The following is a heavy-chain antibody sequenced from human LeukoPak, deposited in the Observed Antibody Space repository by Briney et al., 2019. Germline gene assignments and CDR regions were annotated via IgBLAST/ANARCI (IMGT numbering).Heavy chain of an antibody. Sequence: GGSLRLSCAASGFTFTTYAMSWVRQAPGKGLEWVSSVSKSGGTTYYADSVKGRLTISRDNSKNTLHLQMDGLRAEDTAVYYCARELRRFDYWGQGTLVTVSS. CDR1: GFTFTTYA. D-gene: IGHD4-17*01. CDR2: VSKSGGTT. V-gene: IGHV3-23*01. CDR3: ARELRRFDY. J-gene: IGHJ4*02.